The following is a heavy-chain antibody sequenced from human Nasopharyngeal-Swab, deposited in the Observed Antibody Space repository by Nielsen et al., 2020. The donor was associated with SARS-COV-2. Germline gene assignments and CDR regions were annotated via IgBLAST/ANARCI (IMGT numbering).Heavy chain of an antibody. CDR2: INSNSGDT. J-gene: IGHJ4*02. CDR3: ARGNSYGYDY. V-gene: IGHV1-2*05. CDR1: GYTFTGYY. Sequence: ASVKVSCKASGYTFTGYYMHWVRQAPGQGLEWMGRINSNSGDTKYAQKFQGRVTMTRDTSISTADMELSRLRSDDTGVYYCARGNSYGYDYWGQGILVTVSS. D-gene: IGHD5-18*01.